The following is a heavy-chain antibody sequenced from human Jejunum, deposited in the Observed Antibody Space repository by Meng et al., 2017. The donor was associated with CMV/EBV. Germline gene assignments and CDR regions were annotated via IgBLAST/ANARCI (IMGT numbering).Heavy chain of an antibody. CDR2: IKRKSDSYAT. CDR3: GRATVYSDVYYVDY. D-gene: IGHD6-13*01. CDR1: RDHV. V-gene: IGHV3-72*01. Sequence: RDHVMHWVRQAPGKGLEWVGRIKRKSDSYATEYAASVKGRFTISRDDSKNSLYLQMNSLTIEDTAVYYCGRATVYSDVYYVDYWGQGTLVTVSS. J-gene: IGHJ4*02.